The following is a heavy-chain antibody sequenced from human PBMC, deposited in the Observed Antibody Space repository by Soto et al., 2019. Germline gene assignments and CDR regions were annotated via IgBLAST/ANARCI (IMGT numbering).Heavy chain of an antibody. Sequence: QVQLVQSGAEVKKPGSSVTVSCTDSGGTFSSYTISWVRQAPGQGLEWMGGISPIFGTSNYAQKFQGRVTITADESTSTAYMELSSLRSEDTGVYYCARGNHRWLQLWYFDLWGRGTLVTVSS. J-gene: IGHJ2*01. CDR3: ARGNHRWLQLWYFDL. CDR1: GGTFSSYT. V-gene: IGHV1-69*12. D-gene: IGHD5-12*01. CDR2: ISPIFGTS.